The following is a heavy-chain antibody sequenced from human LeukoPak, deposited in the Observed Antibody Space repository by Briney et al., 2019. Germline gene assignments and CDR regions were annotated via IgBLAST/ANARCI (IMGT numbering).Heavy chain of an antibody. CDR3: AKSTGIELLWFGELPLFDY. J-gene: IGHJ4*02. D-gene: IGHD3-10*01. CDR1: GFTFSSYA. Sequence: QAGGSLRLSCAASGFTFSSYAMSWVRQAPGKGLEWVSAISGSGGSTYYADSVKGRFTISRDNSKNTLYLQMNSLRAEDTAVYYCAKSTGIELLWFGELPLFDYWGQGTLVTASS. V-gene: IGHV3-23*01. CDR2: ISGSGGST.